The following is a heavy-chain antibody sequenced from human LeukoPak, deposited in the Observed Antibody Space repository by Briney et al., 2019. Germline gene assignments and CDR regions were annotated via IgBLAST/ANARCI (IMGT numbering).Heavy chain of an antibody. Sequence: GGSLRLSCAASGFTFSSYEMNWVRQAPGKGLEWVSYISSSGSTIYYADSVKGRFTISRDNAKNSLYLQMNSLRSDDTAVYYCARDNHYYDSKGDFDYWGQGTLVTVSS. CDR1: GFTFSSYE. V-gene: IGHV3-48*03. J-gene: IGHJ4*02. CDR3: ARDNHYYDSKGDFDY. D-gene: IGHD3-22*01. CDR2: ISSSGSTI.